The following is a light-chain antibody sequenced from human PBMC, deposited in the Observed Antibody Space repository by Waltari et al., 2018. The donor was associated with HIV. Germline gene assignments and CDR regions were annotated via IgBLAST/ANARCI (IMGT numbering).Light chain of an antibody. CDR2: SHT. CDR3: QSYDSSLSGYV. Sequence: QSVLTQPPSVSGAPGQRVTISCTGSSSNLGAGYTVSWYRQLPGTAPKLLIYSHTHRPSGVPDRFSGSKSGTSASLAITGLQADDGADYYCQSYDSSLSGYVFGTGTKFTVL. J-gene: IGLJ1*01. CDR1: SSNLGAGYT. V-gene: IGLV1-40*01.